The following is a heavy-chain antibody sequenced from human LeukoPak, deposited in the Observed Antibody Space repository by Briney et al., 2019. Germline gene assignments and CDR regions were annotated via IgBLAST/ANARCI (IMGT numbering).Heavy chain of an antibody. CDR1: GFTFSSYW. CDR2: IKQDGSEK. Sequence: PGLSLRLSCAASGFTFSSYWMSWVRQAPGKGLERVATIKQDGSEKYYVDSVKGRFTISRDNAKNSLYLQMNSLRAEDTAVYYCASFWHYGDYYFDSWGRGSLVTVSS. V-gene: IGHV3-7*01. J-gene: IGHJ4*02. CDR3: ASFWHYGDYYFDS. D-gene: IGHD4-17*01.